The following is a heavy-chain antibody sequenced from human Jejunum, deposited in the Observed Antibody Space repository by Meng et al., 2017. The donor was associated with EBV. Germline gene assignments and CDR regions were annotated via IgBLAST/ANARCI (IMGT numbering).Heavy chain of an antibody. CDR1: GDRFGTYS. Sequence: VQSGAEGKKPGSAVKVSCKASGDRFGTYSVSWVRQAPGQGLEWMGNTVPIFGTTSYAQKFQGRVTITADESTRTAFMELRNLRSEDSAMYYCARAGGDYEDYWGQGTLVTVSS. D-gene: IGHD4-17*01. CDR2: TVPIFGTT. V-gene: IGHV1-69*15. J-gene: IGHJ4*02. CDR3: ARAGGDYEDY.